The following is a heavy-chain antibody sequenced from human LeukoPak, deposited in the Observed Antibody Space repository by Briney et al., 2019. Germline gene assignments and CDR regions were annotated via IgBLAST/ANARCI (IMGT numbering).Heavy chain of an antibody. J-gene: IGHJ4*02. D-gene: IGHD6-13*01. CDR1: GGSISSYY. Sequence: SDTLSLTCTVSGGSISSYYWSWIRQPPGKGLEWIGSIHHSGSTYYNPSLKSRVTISVDTSKNQFSLKLSSVTAADTAVYYCAREGYYSSSWPASDYWGQGTLVTVSS. V-gene: IGHV4-59*12. CDR3: AREGYYSSSWPASDY. CDR2: IHHSGST.